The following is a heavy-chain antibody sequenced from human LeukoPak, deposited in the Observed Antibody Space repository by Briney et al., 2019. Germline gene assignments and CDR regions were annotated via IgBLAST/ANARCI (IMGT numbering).Heavy chain of an antibody. J-gene: IGHJ4*02. CDR2: ISSDGSNK. V-gene: IGHV3-30-3*01. D-gene: IGHD2-15*01. CDR1: GFTFSSYA. Sequence: PGGSLRLSCAASGFTFSSYAMHWVRQAPGQGREWVAVISSDGSNKYYADSVKGRFTISRDNSKTTLYLQMNSLRAEDTAVYYCASSTVVVAAETFDYWGQGTLVTVSS. CDR3: ASSTVVVAAETFDY.